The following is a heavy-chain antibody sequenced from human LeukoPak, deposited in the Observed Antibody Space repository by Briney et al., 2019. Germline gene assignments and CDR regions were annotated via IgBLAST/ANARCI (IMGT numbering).Heavy chain of an antibody. J-gene: IGHJ4*02. CDR3: AKVLGYYDSSGYYQEGGFDY. CDR1: GFTFDDYA. Sequence: PGGSLRLSCAASGFTFDDYAMHWVRHAPGKGLEWVSLISGDGGSTYYADSVKGRFTISRDNGKNSLYLQMSSLRTEDTALYYCAKVLGYYDSSGYYQEGGFDYWGQGTLVTVSS. D-gene: IGHD3-22*01. V-gene: IGHV3-43*02. CDR2: ISGDGGST.